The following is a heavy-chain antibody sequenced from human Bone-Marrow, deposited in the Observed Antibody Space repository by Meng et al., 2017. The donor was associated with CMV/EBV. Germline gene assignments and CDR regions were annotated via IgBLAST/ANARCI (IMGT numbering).Heavy chain of an antibody. V-gene: IGHV3-48*03. J-gene: IGHJ6*02. CDR3: AKDVSRSHRYGMDV. D-gene: IGHD6-13*01. CDR2: ISSSGSTI. Sequence: GESLKISCAASGFTFSSYEMNWVRQAPGKGLEWVSYISSSGSTIYYADSVKGRFTISRDNAKNSPYLQMNSLRGEDTALYYCAKDVSRSHRYGMDVWGQGTTVTVSS. CDR1: GFTFSSYE.